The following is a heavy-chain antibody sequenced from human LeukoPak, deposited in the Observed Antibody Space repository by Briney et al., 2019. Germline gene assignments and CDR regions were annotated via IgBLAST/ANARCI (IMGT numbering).Heavy chain of an antibody. Sequence: SETLSLTCTVSGGSISSYYWSWIRQPAGKGLEWIGRIYTSGSTNYNPSLKSRVTMSVDTSKNQFSLELSSVTAADTAVYYCARGIGSGSYYNAYYYYYYRDVWGKGTTVTVSS. CDR3: ARGIGSGSYYNAYYYYYYRDV. CDR2: IYTSGST. J-gene: IGHJ6*03. CDR1: GGSISSYY. V-gene: IGHV4-4*07. D-gene: IGHD3-10*01.